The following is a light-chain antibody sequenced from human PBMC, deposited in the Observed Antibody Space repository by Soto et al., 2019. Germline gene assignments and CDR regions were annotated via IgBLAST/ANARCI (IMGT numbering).Light chain of an antibody. V-gene: IGKV1-39*01. CDR2: AAS. CDR1: QSISSY. J-gene: IGKJ2*01. CDR3: QQSYSTPYT. Sequence: DIQMTQSPSSLSASVGDRVTITCRASQSISSYLNWYQQKLGKAPKLLNYAASSLQSGVPSRFSGSGSGTDFTLTISSLQPEDFATYYCQQSYSTPYTFGQGTKLEIK.